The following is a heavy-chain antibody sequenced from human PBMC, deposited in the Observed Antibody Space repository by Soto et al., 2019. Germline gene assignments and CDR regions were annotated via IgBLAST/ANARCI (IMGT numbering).Heavy chain of an antibody. CDR2: INAGNGNT. Sequence: SLNLSCKAAVYGKTIDAMRCVRQAPGQRLEWMGWINAGNGNTKYSQKFQGRVTITRDTSASTAYMELSSLRSEDTAVYYCAVGGGYDWNWFDPWGQGTLVTVSS. J-gene: IGHJ5*02. D-gene: IGHD5-12*01. V-gene: IGHV1-3*01. CDR3: AVGGGYDWNWFDP. CDR1: VYGKTIDA.